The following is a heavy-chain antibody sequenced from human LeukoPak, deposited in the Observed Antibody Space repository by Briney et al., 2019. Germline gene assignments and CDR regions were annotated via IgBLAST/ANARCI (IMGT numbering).Heavy chain of an antibody. CDR3: ARDFTMIVVGNWFDP. CDR2: INSDGSST. J-gene: IGHJ5*02. D-gene: IGHD3-22*01. V-gene: IGHV3-74*01. Sequence: GGSLRLSCAASGFTFSSYWMHWVRQAPGKGLVWVSRINSDGSSTSYADSVEGRFTISRDNAKNTLYLQMNSLRAEDTAVYYCARDFTMIVVGNWFDPWGQGTLVTVSS. CDR1: GFTFSSYW.